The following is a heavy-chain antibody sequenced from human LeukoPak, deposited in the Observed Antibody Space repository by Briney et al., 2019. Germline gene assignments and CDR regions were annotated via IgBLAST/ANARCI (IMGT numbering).Heavy chain of an antibody. CDR2: IWYDGSNK. CDR1: GFTFSSYG. V-gene: IGHV3-33*01. CDR3: ARDRTYYYDSSDYYYPTY. J-gene: IGHJ4*02. Sequence: PGRSLRLSCAASGFTFSSYGMHWVRQAPGKGLEWVAVIWYDGSNKYYADSVKGRFTISRDNSKNTLYLQMNSLRAEDTAVYYCARDRTYYYDSSDYYYPTYWGQGTLVTVSS. D-gene: IGHD3-22*01.